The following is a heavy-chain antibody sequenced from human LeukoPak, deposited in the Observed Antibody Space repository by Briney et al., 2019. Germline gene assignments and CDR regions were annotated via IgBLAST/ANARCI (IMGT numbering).Heavy chain of an antibody. CDR2: VRSRAFGETT. CDR1: GFAFGDYA. V-gene: IGHV3-49*03. J-gene: IGHJ4*02. CDR3: PRGRSTTLDY. Sequence: PGRSLRLSCTASGFAFGDYAVSWFRQPPGKGLEWVGFVRSRAFGETTDYAASVKGRFIISRDDSKTIAYLQMNSLKTEDTAVYYCPRGRSTTLDYWGQGTQVTVSS. D-gene: IGHD1-7*01.